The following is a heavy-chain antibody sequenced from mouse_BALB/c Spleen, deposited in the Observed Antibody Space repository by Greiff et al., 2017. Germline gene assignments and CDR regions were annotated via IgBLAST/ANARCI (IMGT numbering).Heavy chain of an antibody. CDR2: IDPANGNT. Sequence: EVQLQQSGAELVKPGASVKLSCTASGFNIKDTYMHWVKQRPEQGLEWIGRIDPANGNTKYDPKFQGKATITADTSSNTAYLQLSSLTSEDTAVYYCARYGVRRAGYWYFDVWGAGTTVTVSS. D-gene: IGHD2-14*01. V-gene: IGHV14-3*02. J-gene: IGHJ1*01. CDR3: ARYGVRRAGYWYFDV. CDR1: GFNIKDTY.